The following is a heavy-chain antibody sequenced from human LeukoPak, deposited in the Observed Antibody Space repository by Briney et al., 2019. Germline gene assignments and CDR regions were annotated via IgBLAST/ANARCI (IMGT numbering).Heavy chain of an antibody. CDR3: ARHRAYSSSSPFDY. CDR2: IYYTGST. V-gene: IGHV4-59*08. CDR1: SGSICSLY. Sequence: SETLSLTCSVSSGSICSLYWSWIRQPPGKGLEWIGYIYYTGSTNYNPSLKSRVTMFVDMSKNQFSLRLSSVTAADTAVYYCARHRAYSSSSPFDYWGQGTLVTVSS. D-gene: IGHD6-6*01. J-gene: IGHJ4*02.